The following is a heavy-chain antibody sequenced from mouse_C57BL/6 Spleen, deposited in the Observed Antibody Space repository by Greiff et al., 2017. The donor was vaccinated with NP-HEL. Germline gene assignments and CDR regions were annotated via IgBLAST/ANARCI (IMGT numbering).Heavy chain of an antibody. CDR1: GYTFTSYW. CDR2: IDPSDSET. Sequence: QVQLQQPGAELVRPGSSVKLSCKASGYTFTSYWMHWVKQRPIQGLEWIGNIDPSDSETHYNQKFKDKATLTVDKSSSTAYMQLSSLTSEDSAVYYCARVYDYDTWFAYWGQGTLVTVSA. V-gene: IGHV1-52*01. D-gene: IGHD2-4*01. CDR3: ARVYDYDTWFAY. J-gene: IGHJ3*01.